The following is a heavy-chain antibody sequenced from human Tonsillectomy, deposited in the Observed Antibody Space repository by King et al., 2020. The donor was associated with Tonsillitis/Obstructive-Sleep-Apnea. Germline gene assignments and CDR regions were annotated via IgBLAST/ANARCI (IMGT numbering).Heavy chain of an antibody. D-gene: IGHD3-3*01. Sequence: QLVQSGGGVVQSGRSLRLSCAASGFIFSSYGMHWVRQAPGKGLESVAVISYDGSYKYYADSVKGRFTISRDNSKDTLDLQMNSLRAEDTAVYYCAKWSTIFGSLDYWGQGTLVTVSS. J-gene: IGHJ4*02. CDR1: GFIFSSYG. V-gene: IGHV3-30*18. CDR3: AKWSTIFGSLDY. CDR2: ISYDGSYK.